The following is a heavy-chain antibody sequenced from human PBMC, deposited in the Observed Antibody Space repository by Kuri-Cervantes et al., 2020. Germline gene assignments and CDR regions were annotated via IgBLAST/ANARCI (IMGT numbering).Heavy chain of an antibody. CDR2: INPNSGGT. V-gene: IGHV1-2*02. D-gene: IGHD3-9*01. J-gene: IGHJ4*02. Sequence: ASVKVSCKASGYTFTGYYMHWVRQAPGQGLEWMGWINPNSGGTNYAQKLQGRVTMTTDTSTSTAYMELRSLRSDDTAVYYCARFSDDYDILTVDYWGQGTLVTVSS. CDR1: GYTFTGYY. CDR3: ARFSDDYDILTVDY.